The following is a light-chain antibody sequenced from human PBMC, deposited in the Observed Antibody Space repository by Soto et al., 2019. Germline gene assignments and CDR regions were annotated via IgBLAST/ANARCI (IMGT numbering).Light chain of an antibody. CDR2: AAS. J-gene: IGKJ4*01. CDR3: QQLNTYSS. CDR1: DSISSY. V-gene: IGKV1-9*01. Sequence: DIQMTQSPASLSASVGDSVTITCRASDSISSYLNWFQQKPGKAPKLLIYAASRLHSGVPSRFSGSGSGTEFTLTISSLQPEDFATYFCQQLNTYSSFGGGTKVDI.